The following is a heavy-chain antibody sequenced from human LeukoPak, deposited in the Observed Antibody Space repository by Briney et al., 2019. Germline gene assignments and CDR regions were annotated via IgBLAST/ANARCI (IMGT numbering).Heavy chain of an antibody. V-gene: IGHV4-38-2*01. Sequence: PSETLSLTCAVSGYSIRDGYYWNWIRQPPGKGLEWIGAIHHSRVTSYNPSLKSRVSISVDTSKNQFSLRLNSATVADTAVYYCTSLYYSNDRCHYFDYWGRGTPLTVSS. D-gene: IGHD2-8*01. CDR2: IHHSRVT. CDR1: GYSIRDGYY. CDR3: TSLYYSNDRCHYFDY. J-gene: IGHJ4*02.